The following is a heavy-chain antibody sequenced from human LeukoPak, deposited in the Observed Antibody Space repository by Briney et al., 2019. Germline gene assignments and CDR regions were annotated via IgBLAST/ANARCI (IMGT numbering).Heavy chain of an antibody. D-gene: IGHD2-8*01. CDR2: IKQDGSEK. Sequence: GRSLRLSCAASGFTFSRYWISWVRQAPGKGLEWVANIKQDGSEKYYVDSVKGRFTISRDNAKNSLYLQMNSLRGEDTAVYYCARVSCTNGVCYGFDYWGQGTLVTVSS. CDR3: ARVSCTNGVCYGFDY. CDR1: GFTFSRYW. V-gene: IGHV3-7*01. J-gene: IGHJ4*02.